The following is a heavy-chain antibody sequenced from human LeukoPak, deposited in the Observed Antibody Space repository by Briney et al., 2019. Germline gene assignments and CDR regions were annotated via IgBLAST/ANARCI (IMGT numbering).Heavy chain of an antibody. Sequence: PGGSLRLSCAASVFTFSSYWMSWVRQAPGKGLEWVANIKQDAREKNCVDSVKGRFTISRDNAKNSLYLQMNSLRVEDTAVYYCARDRATADYWGQGTLVTVSS. V-gene: IGHV3-7*01. D-gene: IGHD2-21*02. CDR3: ARDRATADY. CDR2: IKQDAREK. CDR1: VFTFSSYW. J-gene: IGHJ4*02.